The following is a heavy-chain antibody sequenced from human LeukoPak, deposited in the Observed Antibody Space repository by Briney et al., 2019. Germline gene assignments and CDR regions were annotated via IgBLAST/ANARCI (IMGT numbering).Heavy chain of an antibody. CDR3: AARGGSGWYSDY. Sequence: SVKVSCKASGGTFSSYAISWVRQAPGQGLEWMGGIIPIFGTANYAQKFQGRVTITTDESTSTAYMELSSLRSEDTAVYYCAARGGSGWYSDYWGQGTLVTVSS. D-gene: IGHD6-19*01. CDR2: IIPIFGTA. J-gene: IGHJ4*02. CDR1: GGTFSSYA. V-gene: IGHV1-69*05.